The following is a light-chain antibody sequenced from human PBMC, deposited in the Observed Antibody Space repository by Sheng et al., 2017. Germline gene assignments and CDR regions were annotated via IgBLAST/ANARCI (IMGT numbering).Light chain of an antibody. Sequence: DIQMTQSPSSLSVSVGDRVTMTCRAGRPISTYLSWYQQKPGEAPRLLIYSISTLQHGVPPRFTGSGSGTEFTLTISNLQPEDVSTYFCHQSYSTLYSFGHGTRLDMK. CDR3: HQSYSTLYS. CDR1: RPISTY. V-gene: IGKV1-39*01. J-gene: IGKJ2*01. CDR2: SIS.